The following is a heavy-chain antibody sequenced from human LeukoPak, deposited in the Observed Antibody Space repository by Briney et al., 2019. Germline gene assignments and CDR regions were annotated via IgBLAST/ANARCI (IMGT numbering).Heavy chain of an antibody. V-gene: IGHV4-34*01. CDR3: ARELLSGSFDY. CDR2: INHSGNT. Sequence: KPSETLSLTCVVYGGSFNNYYWSWRRQPPGKGLEWIGEINHSGNTNYKPSLKSRVNMSVETSKNQFSLNLNSVTAADTAVYYCARELLSGSFDYWGQGTLVTVSS. J-gene: IGHJ4*02. CDR1: GGSFNNYY. D-gene: IGHD3-10*01.